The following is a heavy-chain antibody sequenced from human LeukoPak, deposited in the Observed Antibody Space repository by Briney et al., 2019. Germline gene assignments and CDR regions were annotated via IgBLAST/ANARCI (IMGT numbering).Heavy chain of an antibody. CDR1: GFTFSSYE. CDR2: IRPDGTNK. J-gene: IGHJ3*02. D-gene: IGHD1-26*01. Sequence: SGGSLRLSCAASGFTFSSYEMNWVRQAPGKGLEWMAFIRPDGTNKLYADSVKGRFTISRDDSKNTLYLQMNSLRAEDTAVYYCAKEGVGAPERGNGAFDIWGQGTMVTVSS. V-gene: IGHV3-30*02. CDR3: AKEGVGAPERGNGAFDI.